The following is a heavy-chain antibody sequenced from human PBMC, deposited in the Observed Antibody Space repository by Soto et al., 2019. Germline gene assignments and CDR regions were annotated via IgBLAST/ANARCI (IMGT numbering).Heavy chain of an antibody. V-gene: IGHV4-59*08. CDR1: GGSISSYY. CDR2: IYYSGST. J-gene: IGHJ4*02. CDR3: TSAYGDYASFDY. Sequence: SETLSLTCTVSGGSISSYYWSWIRQPPGKGLEWIGYIYYSGSTNYNPSLKSRVTISVDTSKNQFSRKLSSVTAADTAVYYCTSAYGDYASFDYGGQGTLVTVSS. D-gene: IGHD4-17*01.